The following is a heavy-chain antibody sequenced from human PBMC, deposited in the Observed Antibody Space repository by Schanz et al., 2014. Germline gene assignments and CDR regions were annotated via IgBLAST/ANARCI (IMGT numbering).Heavy chain of an antibody. CDR3: ARPALWFGDSCCDP. CDR1: GFTFSIYA. D-gene: IGHD3-10*01. J-gene: IGHJ5*02. V-gene: IGHV3-64*04. CDR2: ISHDGYST. Sequence: VQLLESGGGLVQPGGSLRLSCSASGFTFSIYAMHWVRQAPGKGLEYVSAISHDGYSTYYADSVKGRFTISRDNAKNTLYLQMNSLRAEDTAVYYCARPALWFGDSCCDPWGQGTLVTVSS.